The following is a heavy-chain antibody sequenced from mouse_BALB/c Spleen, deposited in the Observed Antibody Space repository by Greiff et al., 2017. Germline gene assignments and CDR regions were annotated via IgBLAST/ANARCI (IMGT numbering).Heavy chain of an antibody. CDR2: INPYNGDT. V-gene: IGHV1-20*02. J-gene: IGHJ4*01. CDR1: GYSFTGYF. Sequence: EVKLMESGPELVKPGASVKISCKASGYSFTGYFMNWVMQSHGKSLEWIGRINPYNGDTFYNQKFKGKATLTVDKSSSTAHMELRSLASEDSAVYYCARSPRYAMDYWGQGTSVTVSS. CDR3: ARSPRYAMDY.